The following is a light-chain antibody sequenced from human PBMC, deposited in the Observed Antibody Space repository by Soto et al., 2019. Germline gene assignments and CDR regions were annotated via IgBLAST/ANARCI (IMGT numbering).Light chain of an antibody. V-gene: IGLV1-40*01. CDR3: ASYAGGNKV. J-gene: IGLJ1*01. CDR1: SSNIGAGYD. Sequence: QSVLTQPPSVSGAPGQRVTISYTGSSSNIGAGYDVHWYQQLPGTAPKLLIYGNTNRPSGVPDRFSGSKSGTSASLAVSGLLPEDEADYYCASYAGGNKVFGTGTKVTVL. CDR2: GNT.